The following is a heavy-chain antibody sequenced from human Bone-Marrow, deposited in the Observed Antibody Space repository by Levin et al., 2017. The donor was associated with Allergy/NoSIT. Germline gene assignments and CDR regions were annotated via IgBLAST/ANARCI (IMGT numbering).Heavy chain of an antibody. Sequence: AASVKVSCKGTGYMFRSYAIHWVRQAPGQGLEWMGWINAGTGNTKSSQKFQGRVTMTSDTSASTAYMELSSLRSEDTAVYYCARIHHKGPYDDSRGLYYWGQGTLLAVSS. D-gene: IGHD3-16*01. CDR2: INAGTGNT. CDR1: GYMFRSYA. J-gene: IGHJ4*02. CDR3: ARIHHKGPYDDSRGLYY. V-gene: IGHV1-3*01.